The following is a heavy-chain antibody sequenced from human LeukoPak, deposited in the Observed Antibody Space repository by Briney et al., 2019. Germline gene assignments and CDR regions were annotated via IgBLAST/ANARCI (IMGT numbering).Heavy chain of an antibody. CDR3: ARGGRLRGLT. V-gene: IGHV4-39*01. D-gene: IGHD5-12*01. CDR2: IYYSGST. J-gene: IGHJ5*02. CDR1: GGSISSSSYY. Sequence: SETLSLXCTVSGGSISSSSYYWGWIRQPPGKGLEWIGSIYYSGSTYYNPSLKSRVTISVDTSKNQFSLKLSSVTAADTAVYYCARGGRLRGLTWGQGTLVTVSS.